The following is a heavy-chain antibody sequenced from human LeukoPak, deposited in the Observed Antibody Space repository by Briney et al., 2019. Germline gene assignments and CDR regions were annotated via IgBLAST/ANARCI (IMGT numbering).Heavy chain of an antibody. CDR3: AKRVPYSSSSVYFDS. J-gene: IGHJ4*02. D-gene: IGHD6-6*01. CDR2: ISGSAYST. V-gene: IGHV3-23*01. CDR1: GFTFSSYA. Sequence: GGSLRLSCAASGFTFSSYAMTWVRQAPEKGLEWISSISGSAYSTSYADSVKGRFTISRDNSKNTLYLQMNSLRAEDTAVYYCAKRVPYSSSSVYFDSWGQGTLVTVSS.